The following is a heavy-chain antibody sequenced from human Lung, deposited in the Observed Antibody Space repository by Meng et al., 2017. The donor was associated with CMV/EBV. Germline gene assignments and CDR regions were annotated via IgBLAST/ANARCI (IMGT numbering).Heavy chain of an antibody. D-gene: IGHD6-19*01. J-gene: IGHJ4*02. Sequence: QAPLQGPGPGLVKPSQTLSLTCTVSGGAISSRSFYWNWIRQPAGKGLEWIGRLYATGSTNYNPSLESRATISVDTSKNQFSLRLDSVTAADTAVYYCARGPYSTGWCDFWGQGSLVTVSS. V-gene: IGHV4-61*02. CDR3: ARGPYSTGWCDF. CDR1: GGAISSRSFY. CDR2: LYATGST.